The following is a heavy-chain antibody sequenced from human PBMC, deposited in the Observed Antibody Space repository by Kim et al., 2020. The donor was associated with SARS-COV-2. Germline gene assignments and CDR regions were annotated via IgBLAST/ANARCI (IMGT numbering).Heavy chain of an antibody. Sequence: GGSLRLSCAASGFTFSSYGMHWVRQAPGRGLEWVSVVWFDGSDKYYADSVRGRFTIPRDNSKNILYLQMNNLRAEDTALYYCARRATNSFDYWGQGTLVTVSS. CDR3: ARRATNSFDY. J-gene: IGHJ4*02. CDR2: VWFDGSDK. V-gene: IGHV3-33*01. CDR1: GFTFSSYG.